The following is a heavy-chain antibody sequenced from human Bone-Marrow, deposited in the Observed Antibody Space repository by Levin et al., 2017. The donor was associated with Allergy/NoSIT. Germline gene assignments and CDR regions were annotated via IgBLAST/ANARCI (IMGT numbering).Heavy chain of an antibody. J-gene: IGHJ4*02. V-gene: IGHV4-59*01. CDR1: GASISNYY. CDR2: INYSGST. Sequence: SETLSLTCTVSGASISNYYWSWIRQPPGKGLEWIGYINYSGSTIYSPSLKSRVTISADTSKNQLSLKLSSVTAADTAVYYCARDSGDYYFDSWGQGTLVTVSS. CDR3: ARDSGDYYFDS.